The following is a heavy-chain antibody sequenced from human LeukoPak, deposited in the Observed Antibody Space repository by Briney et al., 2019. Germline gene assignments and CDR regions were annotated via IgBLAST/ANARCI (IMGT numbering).Heavy chain of an antibody. J-gene: IGHJ4*02. V-gene: IGHV1-2*02. CDR2: INPNSGAT. CDR3: ARSRITTIPNFDY. Sequence: ASVKVSCKASGYTFTGYYLHWVRQAPGLGLEWMGWINPNSGATNNAQSFQGRVTVSRDTSISTAYMELSKVTSDDTGVYYCARSRITTIPNFDYWGQGALVTVSS. CDR1: GYTFTGYY. D-gene: IGHD3-22*01.